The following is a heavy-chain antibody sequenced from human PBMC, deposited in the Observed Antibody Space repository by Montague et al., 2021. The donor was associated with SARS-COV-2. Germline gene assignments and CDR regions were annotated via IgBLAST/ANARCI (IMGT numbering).Heavy chain of an antibody. CDR3: ARDAPRGGLMWGSILYYYYGMDV. D-gene: IGHD2-8*01. CDR2: INTYGSTI. CDR1: GFTFSLYW. V-gene: IGHV3-74*01. J-gene: IGHJ6*02. Sequence: SLRLSSAASGFTFSLYWMHLVRQAPGKGLVWVSRINTYGSTISYADSVKGRFTVSRDNAKNPLYLQMDSLRAEDTAVYYCARDAPRGGLMWGSILYYYYGMDVWGQGTTVTVSS.